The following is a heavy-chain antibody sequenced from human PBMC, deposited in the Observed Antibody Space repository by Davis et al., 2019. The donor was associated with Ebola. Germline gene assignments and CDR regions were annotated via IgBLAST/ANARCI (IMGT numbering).Heavy chain of an antibody. CDR1: GYTFTSYY. J-gene: IGHJ5*02. CDR2: INPSGGST. CDR3: ARDAGLTGDSCWFDP. Sequence: ASVKVSCKASGYTFTSYYMHWVRQAPGQGLEWMGIINPSGGSTSYAQKFQGRVTMTRDTSTSTVYMELSRLRSDDTAVYYCARDAGLTGDSCWFDPWGQGTLVTVSS. V-gene: IGHV1-46*01. D-gene: IGHD7-27*01.